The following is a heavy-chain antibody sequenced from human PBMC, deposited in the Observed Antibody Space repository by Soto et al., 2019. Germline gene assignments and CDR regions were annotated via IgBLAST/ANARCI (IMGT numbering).Heavy chain of an antibody. V-gene: IGHV4-61*01. CDR1: GGSVSSGTYY. D-gene: IGHD7-27*01. J-gene: IGHJ2*01. Sequence: QVQLQESGPGQVKPSETLSPTCTVSGGSVSSGTYYYWSWIRQPAGKGLEWMGYIYRGSPNYNPSLESRVTISVDTSKTQFSLMLRSVTAADTAVYYCARDQGLGAGYFDLWGRGSLVTVSS. CDR2: IYRGSP. CDR3: ARDQGLGAGYFDL.